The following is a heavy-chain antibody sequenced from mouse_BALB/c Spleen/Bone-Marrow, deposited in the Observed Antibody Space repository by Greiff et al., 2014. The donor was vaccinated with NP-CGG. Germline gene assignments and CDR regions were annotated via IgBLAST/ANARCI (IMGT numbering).Heavy chain of an antibody. Sequence: LVKTGASVKISCKASGYSFTGYYMHWVKQSHGKGLEWIGYISYYNGATSYNQKFKGKATFTVDTSSSTAYMQFNSLTSEDSAVYYCATYYGNYVGYFDVWGAGTTVTVSS. J-gene: IGHJ1*01. V-gene: IGHV1S34*01. CDR2: ISYYNGAT. D-gene: IGHD2-10*01. CDR1: GYSFTGYY. CDR3: ATYYGNYVGYFDV.